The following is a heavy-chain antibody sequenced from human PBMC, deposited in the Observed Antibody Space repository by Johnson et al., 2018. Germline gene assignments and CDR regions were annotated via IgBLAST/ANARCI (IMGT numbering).Heavy chain of an antibody. V-gene: IGHV4-34*01. CDR1: GGSFSGCY. J-gene: IGHJ1*01. D-gene: IGHD2-2*01. Sequence: QVQLQQWGAGLLKPSETLSLTCAVDGGSFSGCYWSWIRQPPGKGLEWIGELNHSGNTTYSPSLKRRVTISVETSKNQISLKRSSVTAADPAVDYCARGRIVVIPAATISHFQHWGQGTLVTVSS. CDR2: LNHSGNT. CDR3: ARGRIVVIPAATISHFQH.